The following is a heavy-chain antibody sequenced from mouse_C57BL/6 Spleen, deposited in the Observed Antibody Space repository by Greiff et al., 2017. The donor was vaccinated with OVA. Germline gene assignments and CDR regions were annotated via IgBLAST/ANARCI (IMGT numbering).Heavy chain of an antibody. V-gene: IGHV14-2*01. CDR2: IDPEDGET. Sequence: EVHLVESGAELVKPGASVKLSCTASGFNIKDYYMHWVKQRTEQGLEWIGRIDPEDGETKYAPKFQGKATITADTSSNTAYLQLSSLTSEDTAVYYCARKGSGKHSYYAMDYWGQGTSVTVSS. CDR1: GFNIKDYY. D-gene: IGHD3-2*02. CDR3: ARKGSGKHSYYAMDY. J-gene: IGHJ4*01.